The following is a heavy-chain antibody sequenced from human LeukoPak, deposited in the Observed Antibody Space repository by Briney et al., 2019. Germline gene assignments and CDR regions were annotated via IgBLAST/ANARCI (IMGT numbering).Heavy chain of an antibody. Sequence: ASVKVSCKASGGTFSSYAISWVRQAPGQGLEWMGGIIPIFGTANYAQKFQGRVTITADESTSTAYMELSSLRSEDTAVYYCASSSWKRWYFDYWGQGTLVTVSS. D-gene: IGHD2-2*01. V-gene: IGHV1-69*13. J-gene: IGHJ4*02. CDR3: ASSSWKRWYFDY. CDR1: GGTFSSYA. CDR2: IIPIFGTA.